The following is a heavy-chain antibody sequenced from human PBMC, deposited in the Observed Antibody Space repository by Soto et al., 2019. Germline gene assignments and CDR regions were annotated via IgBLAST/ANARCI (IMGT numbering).Heavy chain of an antibody. CDR2: ISGSGGST. Sequence: GGSLRLSCAASGFTFSSYAMSWVRQAPGKGLEWVSAISGSGGSTYYADSVKGRFTISRDNSKNTLYLQMNSLRAEDTAVYYCANVMKSSGWYARPIPPGMDVWGQGTTVTVSS. V-gene: IGHV3-23*01. CDR3: ANVMKSSGWYARPIPPGMDV. CDR1: GFTFSSYA. D-gene: IGHD6-19*01. J-gene: IGHJ6*02.